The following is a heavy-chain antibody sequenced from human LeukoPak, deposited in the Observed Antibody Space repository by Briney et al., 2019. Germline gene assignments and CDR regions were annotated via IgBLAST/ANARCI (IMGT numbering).Heavy chain of an antibody. CDR3: ARGGVVVAAATFDH. CDR2: IHTSRTT. CDR1: GGSITGHY. D-gene: IGHD2-15*01. Sequence: SETLSLXCAVSGGSITGHYWSWIRQPAEKRVEWIGRIHTSRTTSYNPSLKSRVTMSVDTSKNQFSLKLSSVTAANTAIYYCARGGVVVAAATFDHWGQGTLVTVSS. V-gene: IGHV4-4*07. J-gene: IGHJ4*02.